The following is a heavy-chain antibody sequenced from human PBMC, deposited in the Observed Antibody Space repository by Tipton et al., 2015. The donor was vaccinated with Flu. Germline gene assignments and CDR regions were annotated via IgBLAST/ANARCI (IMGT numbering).Heavy chain of an antibody. Sequence: LRLSCAVYGGSINSGSYYWAWIRQPPGKGLEWIGSIYYSGNTYYNPSLKSRVSISIDTSRKQFSLKLSSVTAADTAVYYCARGYHGSGNYSPVGIDSWGQGTLVTVSS. D-gene: IGHD3-10*01. V-gene: IGHV4-39*07. J-gene: IGHJ4*02. CDR1: GGSINSGSYY. CDR2: IYYSGNT. CDR3: ARGYHGSGNYSPVGIDS.